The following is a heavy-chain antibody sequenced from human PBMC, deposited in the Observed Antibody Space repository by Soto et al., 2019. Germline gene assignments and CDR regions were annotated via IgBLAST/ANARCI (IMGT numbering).Heavy chain of an antibody. CDR2: ISAYNGNT. Sequence: GASVKVSCKASGYTFTSYGISWVRQAPGQGLEWMGWISAYNGNTNYAQKLQGRVTMTTDTSTSTAYMELRSLRSDDTAVYYCARYTAVAGTVCFDPWGQGTLVTVSS. J-gene: IGHJ5*02. D-gene: IGHD6-19*01. CDR3: ARYTAVAGTVCFDP. V-gene: IGHV1-18*04. CDR1: GYTFTSYG.